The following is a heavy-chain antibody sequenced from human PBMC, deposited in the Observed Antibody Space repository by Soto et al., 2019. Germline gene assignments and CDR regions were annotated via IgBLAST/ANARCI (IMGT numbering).Heavy chain of an antibody. Sequence: QLQLQESGPGLVKSSETLSLACTVSGGSISSGYYYWGWIRQSPGMKLEWLGSMNDKGGTFYNPSLKSRVTISVDTSKNQVSLKLSSVTAADTAVYYCARQIGRWLLAFDFWGLGTVVSVSS. CDR3: ARQIGRWLLAFDF. D-gene: IGHD5-12*01. V-gene: IGHV4-39*01. J-gene: IGHJ3*01. CDR1: GGSISSGYYY. CDR2: MNDKGGT.